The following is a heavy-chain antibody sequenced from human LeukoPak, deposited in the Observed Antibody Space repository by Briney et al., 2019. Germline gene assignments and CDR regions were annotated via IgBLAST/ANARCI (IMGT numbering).Heavy chain of an antibody. J-gene: IGHJ1*01. CDR2: IYYSGRT. CDR1: GDSVSRSDSY. D-gene: IGHD3-22*01. Sequence: PSETLSLTCSVSGDSVSRSDSYWDWIRQPPGKGLEWIGTIYYSGRTYYSPSLKSRVTMSVDTSNNQFSLHLRSVTAADTAVYYCARRRYYDGSGYLEWGQGTLLSVSS. V-gene: IGHV4-39*01. CDR3: ARRRYYDGSGYLE.